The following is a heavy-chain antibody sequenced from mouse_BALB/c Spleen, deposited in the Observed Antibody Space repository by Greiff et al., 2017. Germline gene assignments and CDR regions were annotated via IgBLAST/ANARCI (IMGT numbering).Heavy chain of an antibody. V-gene: IGHV1-82*01. CDR1: GYAFSSSW. D-gene: IGHD2-1*01. CDR2: IYPGDGDT. J-gene: IGHJ4*01. CDR3: AREGGNYDYYAMDY. Sequence: QVQLQQSGPELVKPGASVKISCKASGYAFSSSWMNWVKQRPGQGLEWIGRIYPGDGDTNYNGKFKGKATLTADKSSSTAYMQLSSLTSVDSAVYFCAREGGNYDYYAMDYWGQGTSVTVSS.